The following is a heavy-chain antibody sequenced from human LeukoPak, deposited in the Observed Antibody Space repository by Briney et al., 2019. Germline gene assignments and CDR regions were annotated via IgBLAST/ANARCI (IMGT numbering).Heavy chain of an antibody. CDR3: ARRNSGSSFDS. Sequence: SETLSLTCTVSGGSTSSYYWSWIRQPPGKGLEWIGDIYYSGSTNYNPSLKSRVTISVDTSRSQFSLKLNSVTAADTAVYFCARRNSGSSFDSWGQGTLVTVSS. D-gene: IGHD1-26*01. V-gene: IGHV4-59*01. CDR1: GGSTSSYY. CDR2: IYYSGST. J-gene: IGHJ4*02.